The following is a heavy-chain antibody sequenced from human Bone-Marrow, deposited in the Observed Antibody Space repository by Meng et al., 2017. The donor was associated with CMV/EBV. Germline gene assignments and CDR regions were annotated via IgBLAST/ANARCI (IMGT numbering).Heavy chain of an antibody. Sequence: GGSLRLSCVASGFRFASYAMHWVRQAPGKGLEWVAVISYDGSNKYYADSVKGRFTISRDNSKNTLYLQMNSLRAEDTAVYYCARDGTSLIAARLDYWGQGTLVTVSS. J-gene: IGHJ4*02. CDR3: ARDGTSLIAARLDY. D-gene: IGHD6-6*01. V-gene: IGHV3-30*04. CDR1: GFRFASYA. CDR2: ISYDGSNK.